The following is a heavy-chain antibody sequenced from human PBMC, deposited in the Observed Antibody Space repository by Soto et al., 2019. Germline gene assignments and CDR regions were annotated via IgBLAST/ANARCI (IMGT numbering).Heavy chain of an antibody. CDR2: IYYSGST. CDR1: GGSISSSSYY. D-gene: IGHD2-15*01. Sequence: SETLSLTCTFSGGSISSSSYYLGWIRQPPGKGLEWIGSIYYSGSTYYNPSLKSRVTISVDTSKNQFSLKLSSVTAADTAVYYCARHVGYCSGGSCEAEYFQHWGQGTLVTVSS. CDR3: ARHVGYCSGGSCEAEYFQH. V-gene: IGHV4-39*01. J-gene: IGHJ1*01.